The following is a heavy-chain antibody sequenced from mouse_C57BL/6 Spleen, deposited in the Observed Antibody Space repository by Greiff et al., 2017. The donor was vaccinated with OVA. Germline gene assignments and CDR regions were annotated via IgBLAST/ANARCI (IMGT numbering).Heavy chain of an antibody. Sequence: EVQLQQSGPELVKPGASVKLSCKASGYTFTDYYMNWVKQSHGKSLEWIGDINPNNGGTSYNQKIKGQATLTVDKSSSTAYMELRSLTSEDSAVYYCARVGSSYDYYAMDYWGQGTSVTVSS. J-gene: IGHJ4*01. CDR3: ARVGSSYDYYAMDY. D-gene: IGHD1-1*01. CDR2: INPNNGGT. V-gene: IGHV1-26*01. CDR1: GYTFTDYY.